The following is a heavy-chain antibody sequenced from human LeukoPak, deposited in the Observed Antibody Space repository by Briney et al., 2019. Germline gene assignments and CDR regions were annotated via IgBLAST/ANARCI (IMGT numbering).Heavy chain of an antibody. CDR3: AGNLGYCSSTSCPNYYMDV. CDR1: GYTFSNYD. D-gene: IGHD2-2*01. J-gene: IGHJ6*03. CDR2: MNPNSGNT. V-gene: IGHV1-8*01. Sequence: ASVKVSCKASGYTFSNYDINWVRQATGQGLEWMGWMNPNSGNTGYAQKFQGRVTMTRDTSITTAYMELSSLRSEDTAVYYCAGNLGYCSSTSCPNYYMDVWGKGTTVTVSS.